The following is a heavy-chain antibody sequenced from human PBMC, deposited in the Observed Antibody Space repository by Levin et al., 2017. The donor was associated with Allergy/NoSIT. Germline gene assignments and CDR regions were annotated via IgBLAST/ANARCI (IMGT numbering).Heavy chain of an antibody. CDR2: ISYDGNNI. D-gene: IGHD2-2*01. J-gene: IGHJ5*02. CDR3: ARDLGDCSSTSCSFATNWFDP. CDR1: GFTFSSSA. Sequence: GGSLRLSCAASGFTFSSSAMHWVRQAPGKGLEWVAVISYDGNNIYYADSVKGRFTISRDNSKNTLYLQMNSLTVEDTAVYYCARDLGDCSSTSCSFATNWFDPWGQGTLVTVSS. V-gene: IGHV3-30-3*01.